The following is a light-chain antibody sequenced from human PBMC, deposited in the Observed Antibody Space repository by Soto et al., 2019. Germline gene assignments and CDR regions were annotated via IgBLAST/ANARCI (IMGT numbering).Light chain of an antibody. CDR1: SSNIGAGYD. V-gene: IGLV1-40*01. CDR3: QSYDSSLSGSMV. J-gene: IGLJ1*01. Sequence: QSVLTRPPSVSGAPGQRVTISCTGSSSNIGAGYDVHWYQQLPGTAPKLLIYGNSNRPSGVPDRFSGSKSGTSASLAITGLQAEDEADYYCQSYDSSLSGSMVFGTGTKSPS. CDR2: GNS.